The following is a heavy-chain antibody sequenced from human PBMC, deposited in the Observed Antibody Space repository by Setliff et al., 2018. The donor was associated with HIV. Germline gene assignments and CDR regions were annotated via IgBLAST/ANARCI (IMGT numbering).Heavy chain of an antibody. V-gene: IGHV4-59*11. D-gene: IGHD1-7*01. Sequence: SETLSLTCAVSGDSLSGHYWNWIRQSPGKGLEWIGYIYHDGRAAYNPPLQGRVSISLDPSRNHLSLKLNSVTAADTAVYYCAREKPGTATTEFDSWGQGTLVTVSS. CDR2: IYHDGRA. CDR3: AREKPGTATTEFDS. CDR1: GDSLSGHY. J-gene: IGHJ4*02.